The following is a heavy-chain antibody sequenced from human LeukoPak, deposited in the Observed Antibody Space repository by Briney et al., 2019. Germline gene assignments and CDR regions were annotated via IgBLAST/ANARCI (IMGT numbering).Heavy chain of an antibody. CDR1: GGSISSGSYY. D-gene: IGHD3-10*01. J-gene: IGHJ4*02. Sequence: SETLSLTCTVSGGSISSGSYYWNWIRQPAGKGLEWIGRIYTSGRTNYNPSLKSRVTISVDTSKNQFSLKLSSVTAADTAVYYCARVMSYGSGSYYVYYFEYWGQGTLVTVSS. CDR3: ARVMSYGSGSYYVYYFEY. V-gene: IGHV4-61*02. CDR2: IYTSGRT.